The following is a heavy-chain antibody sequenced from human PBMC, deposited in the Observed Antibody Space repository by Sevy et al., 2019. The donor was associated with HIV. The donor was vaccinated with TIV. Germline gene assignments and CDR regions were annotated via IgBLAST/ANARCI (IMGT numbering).Heavy chain of an antibody. D-gene: IGHD6-13*01. CDR1: GLRFSNYN. CDR2: RSNSSSYI. V-gene: IGHV3-21*01. J-gene: IGHJ6*02. Sequence: GGSLRLSCAASGLRFSNYNMNWVRRAPGQGLEWVACRSNSSSYIDYVDSVKGRFTISRDNAKNSLYLQMNSLRAEDTAVYYCASEKEQLVLWPYYGMDVWGQGTTVTVSS. CDR3: ASEKEQLVLWPYYGMDV.